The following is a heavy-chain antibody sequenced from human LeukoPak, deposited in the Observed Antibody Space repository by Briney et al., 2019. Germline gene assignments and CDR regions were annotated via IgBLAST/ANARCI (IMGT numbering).Heavy chain of an antibody. J-gene: IGHJ3*02. V-gene: IGHV4-34*01. CDR3: ARGPHWVTGDYDAFDI. Sequence: SETLSLTCAVYGGSFSGYYWSWIRQPPGKGLEWIGEINHSGSTNYNPSLKSRVTISVDTSKNQFSLKLSSVTAADTAVYYCARGPHWVTGDYDAFDIWGQGTMVTVSS. D-gene: IGHD4-17*01. CDR1: GGSFSGYY. CDR2: INHSGST.